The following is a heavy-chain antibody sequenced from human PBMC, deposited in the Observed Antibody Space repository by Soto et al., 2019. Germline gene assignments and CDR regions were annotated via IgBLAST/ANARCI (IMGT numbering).Heavy chain of an antibody. Sequence: EVQLVESGGGLVQPGGSLRLSCVASGFTFSSAWMSWVRQAPGKGLEWVANIKYDATEKNYLDSVEGRFTVSRDNTQKSVFLQMDSLRTEGTAVYYCMCGVSMCAAWGRGALVTVSS. J-gene: IGHJ4*02. CDR2: IKYDATEK. D-gene: IGHD2-8*02. V-gene: IGHV3-7*01. CDR3: MCGVSMCAA. CDR1: GFTFSSAW.